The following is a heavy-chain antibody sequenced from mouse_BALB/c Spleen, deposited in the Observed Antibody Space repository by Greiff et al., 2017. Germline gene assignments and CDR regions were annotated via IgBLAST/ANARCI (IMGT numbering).Heavy chain of an antibody. CDR2: ISSGGST. Sequence: DVKLVESGGGLVKPGGSLKLSCAASGFTFSDYYMYWVRQTPEKRLEWVASISSGGSTYYPDSVKGRFTISRDNARNILYLQMSSLRSEDTAMYYCARKNYGSSDWYFDVWGAGTTVTVSS. J-gene: IGHJ1*01. CDR3: ARKNYGSSDWYFDV. V-gene: IGHV5-6-5*01. CDR1: GFTFSDYY. D-gene: IGHD1-1*01.